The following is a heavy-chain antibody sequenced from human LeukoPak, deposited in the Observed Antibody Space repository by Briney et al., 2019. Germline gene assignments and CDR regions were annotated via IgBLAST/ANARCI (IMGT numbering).Heavy chain of an antibody. J-gene: IGHJ6*02. V-gene: IGHV1-18*01. D-gene: IGHD5-18*01. CDR2: ISGYNGNI. CDR3: ARDRLYSYGYYGIDV. CDR1: GYTFSSYG. Sequence: ASVKVSCKASGYTFSSYGISWVRQAPGQGLEWMGWISGYNGNINYAQNLQGRVTMTTDTFTSTAYMELRSLRSDDTAVYYCARDRLYSYGYYGIDVWGQGTTVTVSS.